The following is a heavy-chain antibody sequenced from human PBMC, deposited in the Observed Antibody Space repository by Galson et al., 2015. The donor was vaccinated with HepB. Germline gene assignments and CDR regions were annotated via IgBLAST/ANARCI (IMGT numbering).Heavy chain of an antibody. CDR3: ARIVVPAPPDAFDI. Sequence: SLRLSCAASGFTFSSYAMHWVRQAPGKGLEWVAVISYDGSNKYYADSVKGRFTISRDNAKNSLYLQMNSLRAEDTAVYYCARIVVPAPPDAFDIWGQGTMVTVSS. V-gene: IGHV3-30-3*01. CDR1: GFTFSSYA. D-gene: IGHD2-2*01. CDR2: ISYDGSNK. J-gene: IGHJ3*02.